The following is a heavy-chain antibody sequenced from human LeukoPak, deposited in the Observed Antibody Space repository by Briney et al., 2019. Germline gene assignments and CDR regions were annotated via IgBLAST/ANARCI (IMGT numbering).Heavy chain of an antibody. Sequence: SETLSLTCTVSGGSISSGGYSWSWIRQPPGKGLEWIGYIYHSGSTYYNPSLKSRVTISVDRSKNQFSLKLSSVTAADTAVYYCARADILTGYVDYWGQGTLVTVSS. CDR1: GGSISSGGYS. CDR3: ARADILTGYVDY. V-gene: IGHV4-30-2*01. CDR2: IYHSGST. D-gene: IGHD3-9*01. J-gene: IGHJ4*02.